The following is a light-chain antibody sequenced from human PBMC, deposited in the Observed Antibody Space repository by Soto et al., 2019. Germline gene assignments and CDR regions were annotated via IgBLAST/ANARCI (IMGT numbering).Light chain of an antibody. J-gene: IGKJ1*01. Sequence: EIALTQSPATLSVSPGERATLSCRASQSVNTNFAWYQQKPGQAPRLLIYGASTRATGIPARFSGSGSGTEFTLTISSLQSEDFAVYYCQQYNNWPSWTFGQGTKVDIK. CDR2: GAS. V-gene: IGKV3-15*01. CDR3: QQYNNWPSWT. CDR1: QSVNTN.